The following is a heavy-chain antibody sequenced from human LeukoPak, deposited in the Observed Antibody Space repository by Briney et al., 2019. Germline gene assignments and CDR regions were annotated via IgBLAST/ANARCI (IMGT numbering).Heavy chain of an antibody. CDR3: ARAPRLNDYSLYYYYYMDV. D-gene: IGHD4-11*01. CDR1: GYTFTSYD. V-gene: IGHV1-8*01. CDR2: MNPNSGNT. J-gene: IGHJ6*03. Sequence: GASVKVSCKATGYTFTSYDINWVRQATGQGLEWMGWMNPNSGNTGYAQKFQGRVTMTRNTSISTAYMELSSLRSEDTAVYYCARAPRLNDYSLYYYYYMDVWGKGTTVTVSS.